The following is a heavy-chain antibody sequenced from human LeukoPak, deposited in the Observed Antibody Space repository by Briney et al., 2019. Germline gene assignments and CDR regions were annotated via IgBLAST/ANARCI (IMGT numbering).Heavy chain of an antibody. D-gene: IGHD2-15*01. CDR3: VRGYSFGPYGMDV. V-gene: IGHV3-23*01. Sequence: GGSLRLSCAASGFTFSSYAMSWVRQAPGKGLEWVSAISGSGGRTYYADSVKGRFTISRDNSKNTLYLQMSSLRAEDTAVYFCVRGYSFGPYGMDVWGQGTTVTVSS. CDR1: GFTFSSYA. CDR2: ISGSGGRT. J-gene: IGHJ6*02.